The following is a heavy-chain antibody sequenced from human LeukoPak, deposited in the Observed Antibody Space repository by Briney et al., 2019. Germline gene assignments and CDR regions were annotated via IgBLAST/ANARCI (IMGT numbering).Heavy chain of an antibody. J-gene: IGHJ4*02. CDR1: GYTFTAHY. Sequence: GASVQVSCKASGYTFTAHYIHWLRQAPGQGLEWMGQIHSNSGGEKYAQKFQGRVTVLRDSSINTIYMELTSLTSDDTAVYYCAREPYNFSSDRHGRAFDYWGQGTLVTVSS. D-gene: IGHD1-20*01. CDR2: IHSNSGGE. CDR3: AREPYNFSSDRHGRAFDY. V-gene: IGHV1-2*06.